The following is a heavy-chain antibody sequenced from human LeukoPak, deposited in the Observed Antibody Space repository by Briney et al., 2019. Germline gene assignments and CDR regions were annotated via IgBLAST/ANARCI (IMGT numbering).Heavy chain of an antibody. CDR2: IYYSGST. CDR1: GGSISSSDYY. D-gene: IGHD2-2*02. Sequence: SQTLSLTCTVSGGSISSSDYYWSWIRQPPGKGLEWIGYIYYSGSTYYNPSLKSRVTISVDTSKNQFSLKLSSVTAADTAVYYCARDRIVVVPAAITLYYYYGMDVWGKGTTVTVSS. V-gene: IGHV4-30-4*01. J-gene: IGHJ6*04. CDR3: ARDRIVVVPAAITLYYYYGMDV.